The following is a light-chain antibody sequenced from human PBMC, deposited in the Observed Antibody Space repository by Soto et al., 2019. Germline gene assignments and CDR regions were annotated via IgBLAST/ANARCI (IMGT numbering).Light chain of an antibody. CDR3: QQSYSTLT. Sequence: EIVMPQSPATRSVSPGAIATLSCRASQSVSSNLAWYQQKPGQAPRLLIYAASSLQSGVPSRFSGSGSETDFTLTISSLQPEDFATYSCQQSYSTLTFGGGTKVDIK. J-gene: IGKJ4*01. CDR1: QSVSSN. V-gene: IGKV3-15*01. CDR2: AAS.